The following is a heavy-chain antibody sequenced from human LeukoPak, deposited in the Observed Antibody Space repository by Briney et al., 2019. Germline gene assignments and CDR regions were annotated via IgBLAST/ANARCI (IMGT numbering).Heavy chain of an antibody. V-gene: IGHV3-23*01. CDR3: AKVTHGDLLYSHDARLDP. J-gene: IGHJ5*02. Sequence: PGGSLRLSCAASGFTFSSYGMSWVRQALGKGLEWVSAVSGSGGSTYYADSVKGRFTISRDNSKNTLYLQMNSLRAEDTAVYYCAKVTHGDLLYSHDARLDPWGQGTLVTVSS. CDR2: VSGSGGST. D-gene: IGHD4-17*01. CDR1: GFTFSSYG.